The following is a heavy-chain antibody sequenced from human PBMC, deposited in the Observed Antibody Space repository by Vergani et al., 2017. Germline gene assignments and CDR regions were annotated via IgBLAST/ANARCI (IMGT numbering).Heavy chain of an antibody. CDR2: IGVSDNSI. J-gene: IGHJ4*02. CDR1: GFTFSAYS. Sequence: DVRLVESGGGVVQPGGSLRLSCAASGFTFSAYSMNWVRQTPGKGLEWISYIGVSDNSIYYADSVMCRFAISRDNARILLFLQMNSLRADDSALYFCVRDPDYSTFDSWGQGTLVTVS. CDR3: VRDPDYSTFDS. D-gene: IGHD4-11*01. V-gene: IGHV3-48*01.